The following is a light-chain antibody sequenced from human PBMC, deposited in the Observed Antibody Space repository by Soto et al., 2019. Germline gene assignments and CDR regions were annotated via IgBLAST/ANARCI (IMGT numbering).Light chain of an antibody. CDR3: QQYGSSPPWT. Sequence: EIVLAQSPGTLSLSPGARATLSCGASQSVSSSYLAWYQQRPGQAPRLLIYGASSRATGIPDRFSGSGSGTDFTLTISRLEPEDFAVYYCQQYGSSPPWTFGQGTKVEIK. CDR2: GAS. J-gene: IGKJ1*01. CDR1: QSVSSSY. V-gene: IGKV3-20*01.